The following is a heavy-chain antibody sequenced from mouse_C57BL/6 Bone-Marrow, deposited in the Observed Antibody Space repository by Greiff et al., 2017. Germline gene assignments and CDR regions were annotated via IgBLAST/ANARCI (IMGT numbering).Heavy chain of an antibody. Sequence: QVQLQQSDAELVKPGASVKISCKVSGYTFTDHTIHWMKQRPEQGLEWIGYIYPRDGSTKYNEKFKGKTTLTADKSSSTAYMQLNSLTSEDSAVYFCARRRIYYYGSRPWYFDVWGTGTTVTVSS. CDR2: IYPRDGST. V-gene: IGHV1-78*01. J-gene: IGHJ1*03. CDR3: ARRRIYYYGSRPWYFDV. CDR1: GYTFTDHT. D-gene: IGHD1-1*01.